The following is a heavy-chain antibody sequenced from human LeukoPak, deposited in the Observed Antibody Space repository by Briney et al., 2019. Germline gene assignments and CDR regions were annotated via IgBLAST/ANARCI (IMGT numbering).Heavy chain of an antibody. CDR1: GFTFSSYG. CDR3: ANYPDSYYYDSSGYLY. J-gene: IGHJ4*02. CDR2: IWYDGSNK. V-gene: IGHV3-30*02. Sequence: GGSLRLSCAASGFTFSSYGMHWVRQAPGKGLEWVAFIWYDGSNKYYADSVKGRFTISRDNSKNTLYLQMNSLRAEDTAVYYCANYPDSYYYDSSGYLYWGQGTLVTVSS. D-gene: IGHD3-22*01.